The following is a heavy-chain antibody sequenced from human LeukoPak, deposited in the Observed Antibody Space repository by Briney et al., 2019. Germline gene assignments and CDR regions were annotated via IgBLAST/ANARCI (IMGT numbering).Heavy chain of an antibody. J-gene: IGHJ4*02. CDR1: GFSFSGSS. CDR3: AKDITGGRSSPYFDS. Sequence: GGSLRLSCAAFGFSFSGSSMSWVRQAPGKGLEWVSYIDSNSYTIYYADSVRGRFTISRDNAENSLYLQMNSLRDEDTALYYCAKDITGGRSSPYFDSWGQGTLVTVSS. D-gene: IGHD1-14*01. V-gene: IGHV3-48*02. CDR2: IDSNSYTI.